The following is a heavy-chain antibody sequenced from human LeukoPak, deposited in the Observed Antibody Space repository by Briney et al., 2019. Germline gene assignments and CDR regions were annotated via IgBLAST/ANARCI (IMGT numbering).Heavy chain of an antibody. V-gene: IGHV5-51*01. Sequence: GESLKISCKGSGYSFTSYWIGWVRQMPGKGLEWMGIIYPGDSDTRYSPSFQGQVTISADKSISTAYLQWSSLKASDTAMYYCARQRVYSSGWYPIDYWGQGTLVTVSS. D-gene: IGHD6-19*01. CDR2: IYPGDSDT. J-gene: IGHJ4*02. CDR3: ARQRVYSSGWYPIDY. CDR1: GYSFTSYW.